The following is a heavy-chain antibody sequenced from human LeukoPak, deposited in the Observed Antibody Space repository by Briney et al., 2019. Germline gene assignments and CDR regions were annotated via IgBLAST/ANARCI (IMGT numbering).Heavy chain of an antibody. Sequence: LVKVSCKASGGTFISYSISWVRQAPGQGLEWMGGIIPIFGTANYAQKFQGRVTITADKSTSTAYMELRSLRSEDTAVYYCAKDAAVAGGPFDPWGQGTLVTVSS. V-gene: IGHV1-69*06. CDR2: IIPIFGTA. CDR1: GGTFISYS. CDR3: AKDAAVAGGPFDP. J-gene: IGHJ5*02. D-gene: IGHD6-19*01.